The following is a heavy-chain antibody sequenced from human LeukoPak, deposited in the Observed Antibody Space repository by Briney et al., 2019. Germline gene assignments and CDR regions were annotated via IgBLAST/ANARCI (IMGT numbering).Heavy chain of an antibody. Sequence: GGSLRLSCAASGFTFDDYGMSWVRQAPGKGLEWVSSISSSSSYIYYADSVKGRFTISRDNAKNSLYLQMNSLRAEDTAVYYCARDQNTVTLFDYWGQGTLVTVSS. V-gene: IGHV3-21*01. J-gene: IGHJ4*02. D-gene: IGHD4-17*01. CDR1: GFTFDDYG. CDR2: ISSSSSYI. CDR3: ARDQNTVTLFDY.